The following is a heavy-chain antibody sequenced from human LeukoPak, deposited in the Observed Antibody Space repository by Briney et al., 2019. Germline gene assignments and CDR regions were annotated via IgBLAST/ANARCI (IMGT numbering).Heavy chain of an antibody. CDR3: ARVREPRGLGAAGTRPPGHYMDV. J-gene: IGHJ6*03. CDR2: IYYSGST. D-gene: IGHD6-13*01. V-gene: IGHV4-59*12. Sequence: PGGSLRLSCAASGFTFSNYSMNWIRQPPGKGLEWIGYIYYSGSTNYNPSLKSRVTISVDTSKKQFSLKVNAVTAADTAVYYCARVREPRGLGAAGTRPPGHYMDVWGKGTTVTVSS. CDR1: GFTFSNYS.